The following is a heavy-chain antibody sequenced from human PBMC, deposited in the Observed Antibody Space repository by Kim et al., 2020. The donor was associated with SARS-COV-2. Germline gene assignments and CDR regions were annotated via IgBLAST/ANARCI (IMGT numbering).Heavy chain of an antibody. J-gene: IGHJ4*02. CDR2: T. Sequence: TNNAPKFQGRVTMTRDTSISTAYMGLSRLRSDDTAVYYCARDATVTELDYWGQGTLVTVSS. CDR3: ARDATVTELDY. D-gene: IGHD4-17*01. V-gene: IGHV1-2*02.